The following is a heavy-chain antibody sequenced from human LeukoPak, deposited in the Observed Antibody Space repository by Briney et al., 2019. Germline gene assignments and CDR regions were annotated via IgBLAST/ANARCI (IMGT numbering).Heavy chain of an antibody. J-gene: IGHJ4*02. CDR1: GYTFTTYE. CDR3: ARGASRSFRY. Sequence: GASVKVSCTASGYTFTTYEIHWVRQASGQGLEWMGWMNPNSGNTGYTQKFQGRVTMTRSTSTNTAYMELSSLRSEDTAVYYRARGASRSFRYWGRGTLVGVS. D-gene: IGHD2/OR15-2a*01. V-gene: IGHV1-8*02. CDR2: MNPNSGNT.